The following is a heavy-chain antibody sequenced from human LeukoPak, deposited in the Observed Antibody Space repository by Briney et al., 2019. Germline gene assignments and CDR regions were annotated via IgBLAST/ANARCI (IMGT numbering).Heavy chain of an antibody. J-gene: IGHJ4*02. CDR1: GYTFTSYG. CDR3: ARARGGGSNPNLNDY. CDR2: ISAYNGNT. V-gene: IGHV1-18*01. D-gene: IGHD2-15*01. Sequence: ASVKVSCKASGYTFTSYGISWVRQAPGQGLEWMGWISAYNGNTNYAQKLQGRVTMTTDTSTGTAYMELRSLRSDDTAVYYCARARGGGSNPNLNDYWGQGTLVTVSS.